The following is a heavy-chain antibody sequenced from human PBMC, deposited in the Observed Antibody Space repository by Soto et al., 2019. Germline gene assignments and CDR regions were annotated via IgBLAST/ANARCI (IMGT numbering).Heavy chain of an antibody. CDR2: ISFDGSNK. Sequence: PGGSLRLSCSVSGFTFRSHSVHWVRQAPGKGLEWLAVISFDGSNKYYADSVKGRFTVSRDNSKNTLYLHMNSLRDEGTALYYCARCGFEWELRSFDYWGQGTLVTVSS. CDR3: ARCGFEWELRSFDY. D-gene: IGHD1-26*01. J-gene: IGHJ4*02. V-gene: IGHV3-30*04. CDR1: GFTFRSHS.